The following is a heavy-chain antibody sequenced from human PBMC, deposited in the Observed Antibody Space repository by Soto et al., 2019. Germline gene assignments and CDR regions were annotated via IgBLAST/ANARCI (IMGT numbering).Heavy chain of an antibody. CDR2: IYYSGIT. D-gene: IGHD2-8*02. Sequence: QVQLQESGPGLVKPSETLSLTCTVSGGSISSYYWSWIRQPPGKGLEWIGYIYYSGITDYNPSLKSRVTISVNTSKSQFSLKLSSVTAADTAVYYGARGGGVYYFDYWGQGTLVTVSS. V-gene: IGHV4-59*01. CDR1: GGSISSYY. CDR3: ARGGGVYYFDY. J-gene: IGHJ4*02.